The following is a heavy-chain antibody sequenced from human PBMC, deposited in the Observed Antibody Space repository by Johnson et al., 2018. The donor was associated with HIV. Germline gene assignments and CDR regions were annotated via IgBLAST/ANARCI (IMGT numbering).Heavy chain of an antibody. V-gene: IGHV3-11*04. CDR1: GFIFSDSY. CDR2: ITASGSPI. D-gene: IGHD5-24*01. Sequence: SCAASGFIFSDSYMSWIRQAPGKGLEWLSYITASGSPIYYADSVRGRFTISRDNSKNTLYLQMGSLRAEDMAVYYCARGGDGYRGDAFDIWGQGTMVTVSS. J-gene: IGHJ3*02. CDR3: ARGGDGYRGDAFDI.